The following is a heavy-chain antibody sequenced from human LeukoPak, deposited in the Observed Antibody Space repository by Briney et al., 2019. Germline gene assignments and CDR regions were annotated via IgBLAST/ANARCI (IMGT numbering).Heavy chain of an antibody. CDR1: GGSINSYY. Sequence: SETLSLTCTVSGGSINSYYWSWIRQPPGKGLEWIAYIYYSGGTNYNPSLKSRVTISVDTSKNQFSLKLSSVTAADTAVYYCASYSSGGWYFDLWGRGTLVTVSS. J-gene: IGHJ2*01. CDR3: ASYSSGGWYFDL. V-gene: IGHV4-59*08. CDR2: IYYSGGT. D-gene: IGHD6-19*01.